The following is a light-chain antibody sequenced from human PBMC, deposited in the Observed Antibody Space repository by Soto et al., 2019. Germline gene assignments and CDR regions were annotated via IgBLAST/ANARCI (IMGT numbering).Light chain of an antibody. CDR2: SNN. J-gene: IGLJ3*02. V-gene: IGLV1-47*02. CDR1: SSNIGSNY. Sequence: QSVLTQPPSASGTPGQRVTISCSGSSSNIGSNYVYWYQQLPGTAPKLLIYSNNQRPSGVPDRFSGSKSGTAASLAIRGLRSEDEADYYCATWDDSLSGRVFGGGTK. CDR3: ATWDDSLSGRV.